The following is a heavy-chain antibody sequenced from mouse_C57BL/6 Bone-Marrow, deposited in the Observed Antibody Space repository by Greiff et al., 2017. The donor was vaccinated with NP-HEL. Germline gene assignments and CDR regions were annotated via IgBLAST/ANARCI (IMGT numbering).Heavy chain of an antibody. J-gene: IGHJ2*01. CDR2: ISDGGSYT. V-gene: IGHV5-4*03. CDR3: ARGGPYYYGSSFDY. Sequence: VKLVESGGGLVKPGGSLKLSCAASGFTFSSYAMSWVRQTPEKRLEWVATISDGGSYTYYPDNVKGRFTISRDNAKNNLYLQMSHLKSEDTAMYYCARGGPYYYGSSFDYWGQGTTLTVSS. CDR1: GFTFSSYA. D-gene: IGHD1-1*01.